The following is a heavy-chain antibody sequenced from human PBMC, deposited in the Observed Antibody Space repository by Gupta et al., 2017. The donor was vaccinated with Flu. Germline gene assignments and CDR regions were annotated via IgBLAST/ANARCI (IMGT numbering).Heavy chain of an antibody. CDR2: ISAYNGNT. CDR3: ARDGYDFWSGYDDYYYGMDV. J-gene: IGHJ6*02. CDR1: GYTFTSYG. D-gene: IGHD3-3*01. Sequence: QVQLVQSGAEVKKPGASVKVSCKASGYTFTSYGISWVRQAPGQGLEWMGWISAYNGNTNYAQKLQGRGTMTTDTSTSTAYMELRSLRSDDTEVYYCARDGYDFWSGYDDYYYGMDVWGQVTTVTVSS. V-gene: IGHV1-18*01.